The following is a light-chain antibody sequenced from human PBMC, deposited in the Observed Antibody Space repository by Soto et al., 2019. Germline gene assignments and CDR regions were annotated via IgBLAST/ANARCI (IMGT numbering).Light chain of an antibody. CDR1: QSISNY. V-gene: IGKV1-39*01. J-gene: IGKJ1*01. CDR3: QQSYRTHRT. CDR2: AAS. Sequence: DIPMTHSPSSLSASVGDRVNVTCRASQSISNYLNWYQKKPGKAPKLLINAASSLLSGVPSRFSGSGSETHFTLTISSLQPEDFATYYCQQSYRTHRTFGQGTKVEIK.